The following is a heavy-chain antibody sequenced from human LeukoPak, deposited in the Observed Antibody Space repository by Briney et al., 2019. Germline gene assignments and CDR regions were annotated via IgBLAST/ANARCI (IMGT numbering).Heavy chain of an antibody. CDR1: GFTFSNYW. D-gene: IGHD5-18*01. CDR3: ASDSFSYGHDDAFDI. Sequence: GGSLRLSCAASGFTFSNYWMSWVRQAPGKGLEWVANINQDGSGKYYVDYVKGRFAISRDNANNSLYLQMNGLRAEDTAVYYCASDSFSYGHDDAFDIWGQGTLVTVSS. CDR2: INQDGSGK. V-gene: IGHV3-7*04. J-gene: IGHJ3*02.